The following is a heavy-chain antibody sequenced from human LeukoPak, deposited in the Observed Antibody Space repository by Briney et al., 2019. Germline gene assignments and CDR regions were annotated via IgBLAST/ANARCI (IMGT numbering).Heavy chain of an antibody. D-gene: IGHD6-13*01. CDR2: IYYSGST. CDR3: ARGVSAGDAFDI. CDR1: GGSISSYY. J-gene: IGHJ3*02. Sequence: PSETLSLTCTVSGGSISSYYWSWIRQPPGKGLEWVGYIYYSGSTNYNPSLKSRVTISVDTSKNQFSLKLSSVTAADTAVYYCARGVSAGDAFDIWGQGTMVTVSS. V-gene: IGHV4-59*01.